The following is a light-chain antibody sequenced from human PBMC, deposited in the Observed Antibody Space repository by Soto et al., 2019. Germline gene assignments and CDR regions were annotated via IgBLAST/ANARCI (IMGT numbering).Light chain of an antibody. CDR1: SSDVGDYNY. V-gene: IGLV2-14*01. Sequence: QSALTQPASVSGSPGQSITISCTGTSSDVGDYNYVSWYQQHPGKAPKLMIYDVSNRPSGVSNRFSGSKSGNTASLAVSGLQADDEADYYCSSYTSSSTLVFCGGTKLTVL. CDR3: SSYTSSSTLV. J-gene: IGLJ2*01. CDR2: DVS.